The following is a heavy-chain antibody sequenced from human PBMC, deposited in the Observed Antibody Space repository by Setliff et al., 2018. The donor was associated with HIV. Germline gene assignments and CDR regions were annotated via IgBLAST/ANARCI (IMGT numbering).Heavy chain of an antibody. V-gene: IGHV4-38-2*02. CDR1: GIPIDRVYS. CDR2: IAHSGST. J-gene: IGHJ4*01. CDR3: ARDQSDYNVLTGFGDFDY. Sequence: SETLSLTCGVSGIPIDRVYSWAWIRQPPGKGLEWIGTIAHSGSTHYNSPLQGRISISIDTSKNQFSLTLTSVTAADTAMYYCARDQSDYNVLTGFGDFDYWGHGTLVTVSS. D-gene: IGHD3-9*01.